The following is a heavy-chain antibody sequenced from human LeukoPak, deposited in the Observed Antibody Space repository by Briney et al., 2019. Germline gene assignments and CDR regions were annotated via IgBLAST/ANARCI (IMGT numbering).Heavy chain of an antibody. CDR3: ARASMRRRDGYNRHYEIDY. Sequence: SETLSLTCAVYGGSFSGYYWSWLRQSPGKALEWIGYVYYSDKTHYNPSLKSRVFISVDTSQNQFSLRLSSVTAADTAVYYCARASMRRRDGYNRHYEIDYWGQGTLVTVS. D-gene: IGHD5-24*01. CDR2: VYYSDKT. CDR1: GGSFSGYY. V-gene: IGHV4-59*01. J-gene: IGHJ4*02.